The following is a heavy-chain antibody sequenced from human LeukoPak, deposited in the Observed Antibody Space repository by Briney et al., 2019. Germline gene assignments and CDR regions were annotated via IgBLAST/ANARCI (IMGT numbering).Heavy chain of an antibody. CDR3: ARDGITTPRIFNFDY. V-gene: IGHV3-30*04. J-gene: IGHJ4*02. D-gene: IGHD2-21*01. CDR2: ISYGGRKT. Sequence: GGSLRLSCAASGFPFNAYALHWVRQAPGKGLEWVAAISYGGRKTHYADSVKGRFTISRDNSKDTLFLQMNGLRAEDTAVYYCARDGITTPRIFNFDYWGQGTLVTVSS. CDR1: GFPFNAYA.